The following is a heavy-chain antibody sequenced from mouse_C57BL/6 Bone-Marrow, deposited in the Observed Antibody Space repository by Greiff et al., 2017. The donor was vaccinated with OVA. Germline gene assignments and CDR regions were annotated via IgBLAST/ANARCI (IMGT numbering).Heavy chain of an antibody. V-gene: IGHV1-81*01. D-gene: IGHD2-4*01. Sequence: QVQLQQSGAELARPGASVKLSCKASGYTFTSYGISWVKQRTGQGLEWIGEIYPRSGNTYYNEKFKGKATLTADKSSSTAYMELRSLTSEDSAVYFCASNYDYDEGYYYAMDYWGQGTSVTVSS. J-gene: IGHJ4*01. CDR2: IYPRSGNT. CDR3: ASNYDYDEGYYYAMDY. CDR1: GYTFTSYG.